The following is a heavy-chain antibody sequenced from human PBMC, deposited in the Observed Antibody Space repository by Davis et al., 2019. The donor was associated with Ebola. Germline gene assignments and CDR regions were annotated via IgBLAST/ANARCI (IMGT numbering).Heavy chain of an antibody. D-gene: IGHD3-3*01. CDR1: GGSISSYY. V-gene: IGHV4-59*01. CDR2: IYYSGRT. Sequence: SETLSLTCTVSGGSISSYYWSWIRQPPGKGLEWIGYIYYSGRTNYNPSLKSRVTISVDTSKNQFSLKLSSVTAADTAVYYCARDQRFLGSYYYYYGMDVWGQGTTVTVSS. CDR3: ARDQRFLGSYYYYYGMDV. J-gene: IGHJ6*02.